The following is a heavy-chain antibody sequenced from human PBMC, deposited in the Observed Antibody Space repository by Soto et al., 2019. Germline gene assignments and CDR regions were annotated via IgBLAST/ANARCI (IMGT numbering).Heavy chain of an antibody. D-gene: IGHD2-21*01. V-gene: IGHV1-69*13. Sequence: SVKVSCKASGGTFSSYAISWVRQAPGQGLEWMGGIIPIFGTANYAQKFQGRVTITADESTSTAYMELSSLRSEDTAVYYCARYRNSQDYYYGMDVWGQGTTVTVSS. J-gene: IGHJ6*02. CDR1: GGTFSSYA. CDR3: ARYRNSQDYYYGMDV. CDR2: IIPIFGTA.